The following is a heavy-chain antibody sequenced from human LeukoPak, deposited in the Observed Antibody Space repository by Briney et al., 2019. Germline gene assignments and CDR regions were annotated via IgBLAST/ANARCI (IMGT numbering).Heavy chain of an antibody. CDR1: GGSISDSSSY. V-gene: IGHV4-39*07. D-gene: IGHD6-13*01. J-gene: IGHJ4*02. CDR3: ARGPWQHLAHFDN. CDR2: IYFTGST. Sequence: PSETLSLTCTVSGGSISDSSSYWGWIRQPPGKGLEWIANIYFTGSTYYSPSLKSRFTISIDTSKNQFSLRLNSVTAADTAVYYCARGPWQHLAHFDNWGQGTLVTVSS.